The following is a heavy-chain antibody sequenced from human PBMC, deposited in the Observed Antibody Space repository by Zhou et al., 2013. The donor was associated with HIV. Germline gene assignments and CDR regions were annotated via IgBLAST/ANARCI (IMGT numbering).Heavy chain of an antibody. CDR3: ATDTRHTVRSDYYYYMHV. CDR1: GGTFTSYA. J-gene: IGHJ6*03. V-gene: IGHV1-69*05. D-gene: IGHD4-17*01. Sequence: QVQLVQSGAEVNKPGSSVKVSCKASGGTFTSYAISWVRQAPGQGPEWMGGIIPIFGATNYAQKFQGRVTITTDESTSTAYMELSSLRSEDTAVYYCATDTRHTVRSDYYYYMHVWGTGTTVTVSS. CDR2: IIPIFGAT.